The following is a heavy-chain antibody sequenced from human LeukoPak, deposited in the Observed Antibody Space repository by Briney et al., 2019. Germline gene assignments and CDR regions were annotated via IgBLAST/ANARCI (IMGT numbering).Heavy chain of an antibody. Sequence: GGSLRLSCAASGFTFSKAWMTWVRQGPGKGLEWVGRIKSKSYVGTTDYAAPVKGRFTISRDDSKNTLYLQMNSLKTEDTAVYYCTTDPSQWELLSAVGYWGQGTRVTVSS. J-gene: IGHJ4*02. CDR2: IKSKSYVGTT. CDR3: TTDPSQWELLSAVGY. CDR1: GFTFSKAW. D-gene: IGHD1-26*01. V-gene: IGHV3-15*01.